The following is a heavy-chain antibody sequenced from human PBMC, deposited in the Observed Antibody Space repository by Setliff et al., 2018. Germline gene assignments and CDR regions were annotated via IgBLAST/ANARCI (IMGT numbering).Heavy chain of an antibody. V-gene: IGHV1-8*02. D-gene: IGHD5-12*01. J-gene: IGHJ3*02. CDR1: GGTFSSYA. CDR3: AEGLRGNDAFDI. CDR2: MNPNNGKT. Sequence: ASVKVSCKASGGTFSSYAISWVRQATGQGLELMGWMNPNNGKTGYIQKLQGRVTMTRNTSISTVYMELSSLRPEDTAVYYCAEGLRGNDAFDIWG.